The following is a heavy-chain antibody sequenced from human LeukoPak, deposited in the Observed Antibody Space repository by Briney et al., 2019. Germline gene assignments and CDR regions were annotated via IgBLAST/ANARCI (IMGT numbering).Heavy chain of an antibody. CDR1: GYTFTGYY. CDR2: INPNSGGT. J-gene: IGHJ4*02. D-gene: IGHD1-26*01. CDR3: AREDIVGATPFDY. V-gene: IGHV1-2*02. Sequence: EASVKVSCKASGYTFTGYYMHWVRQAPGQGLEWMGWINPNSGGTNYAQKFQGRVTMTRDTSISTAYMELSRLRSDDTAVYYCAREDIVGATPFDYWGQGTLVTVSS.